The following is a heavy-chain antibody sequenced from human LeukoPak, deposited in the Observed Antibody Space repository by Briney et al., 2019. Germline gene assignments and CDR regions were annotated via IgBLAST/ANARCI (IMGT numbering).Heavy chain of an antibody. J-gene: IGHJ4*02. Sequence: GGSLRLSCAASGFIIGRDNMNWVRQAPGKGLEWISYISYDSAIKYYADSVRGRFTISRDNVKNSLYLQMHSLNAEDTAVYFCVRDNPRCCGVVPANIDDYWGQGTLVTVSS. CDR1: GFIIGRDN. CDR3: VRDNPRCCGVVPANIDDY. D-gene: IGHD2-15*01. V-gene: IGHV3-48*01. CDR2: ISYDSAIK.